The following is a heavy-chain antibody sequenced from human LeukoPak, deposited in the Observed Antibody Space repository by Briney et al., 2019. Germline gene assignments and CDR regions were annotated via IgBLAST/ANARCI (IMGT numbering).Heavy chain of an antibody. Sequence: GGSLRLSCAASGFTFNSYWMNWVRQAPGKGLQWVANINRDGSHEYYVDSVKGRFTISRDNAKNSLYLQVNSLRAEDTAVYYCARDNSRNDLEYWGQGTLVTVSS. J-gene: IGHJ4*02. CDR3: ARDNSRNDLEY. V-gene: IGHV3-7*04. CDR2: INRDGSHE. CDR1: GFTFNSYW. D-gene: IGHD1-1*01.